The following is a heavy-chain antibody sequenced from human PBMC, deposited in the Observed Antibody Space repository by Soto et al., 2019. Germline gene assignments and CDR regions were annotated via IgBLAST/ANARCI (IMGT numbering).Heavy chain of an antibody. V-gene: IGHV4-59*01. Sequence: SETLSLTCTVSGGSISSYYWSWIRQPPGKGLQWIGNVYYSGITSYNPSLNSRVTISVDMSKNQFSLKLTSVTAADTAVYYCARALWSGYLGAIRYYFDYWGQGTLITVSS. CDR1: GGSISSYY. D-gene: IGHD3-3*01. J-gene: IGHJ4*02. CDR2: VYYSGIT. CDR3: ARALWSGYLGAIRYYFDY.